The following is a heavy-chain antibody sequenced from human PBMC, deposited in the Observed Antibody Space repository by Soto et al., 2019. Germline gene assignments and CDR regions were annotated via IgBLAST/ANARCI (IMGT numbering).Heavy chain of an antibody. CDR1: GYTFTSYD. CDR2: MNPNSGNT. J-gene: IGHJ3*02. Sequence: QVQLVQSGAEVKKPGASVKVYCKASGYTFTSYDINWVRQATGHGLEWMGWMNPNSGNTGYAQKFQGRVTMTRNTSIRTAYMELSSLRSEDTAVYYCARARVVPAAGDAFDIWGQGTMVTVSS. V-gene: IGHV1-8*01. D-gene: IGHD2-2*01. CDR3: ARARVVPAAGDAFDI.